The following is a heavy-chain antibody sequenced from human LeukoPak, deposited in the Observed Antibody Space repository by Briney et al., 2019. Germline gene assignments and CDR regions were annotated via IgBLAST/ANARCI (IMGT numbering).Heavy chain of an antibody. Sequence: GRSLRLSCAASGFTFDDYAMHWVRQAPGKGLEWVSGISWNSGSIGYADSVKGRFTISRDNAKNSLYLQMNSLRAEDMALYYCAKDRARRGYYYMDVWGKGTTVTVSS. CDR3: AKDRARRGYYYMDV. V-gene: IGHV3-9*03. CDR2: ISWNSGSI. D-gene: IGHD3-10*01. J-gene: IGHJ6*03. CDR1: GFTFDDYA.